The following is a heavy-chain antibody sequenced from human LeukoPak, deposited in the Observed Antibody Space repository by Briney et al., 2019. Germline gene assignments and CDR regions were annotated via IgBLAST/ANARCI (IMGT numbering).Heavy chain of an antibody. V-gene: IGHV3-23*01. D-gene: IGHD3-22*01. CDR1: GFTFSSYA. Sequence: PGGSLRLSCAASGFTFSSYAMSWVRQAPGEGLEWVSALSGSGATTYNADSVKGRFTISRDNSKNTLYLQMNSLRAEDTAIYYCAKARGSGDIYYDSSGYSAVFDYWGQGTLVTVSS. J-gene: IGHJ4*02. CDR2: LSGSGATT. CDR3: AKARGSGDIYYDSSGYSAVFDY.